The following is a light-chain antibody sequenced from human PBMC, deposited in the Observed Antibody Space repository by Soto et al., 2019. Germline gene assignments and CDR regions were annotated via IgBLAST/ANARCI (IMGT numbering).Light chain of an antibody. CDR3: QQLNSYPLT. CDR1: QTISTY. V-gene: IGKV1-39*01. Sequence: DIQMTQSPSPLSASVGDRVTITCRASQTISTYLNWYQQKPGKAPKLLIYGASSLQSGVPSRFSGSGSGTDFTLTISSLQPEDFGTYYCQQLNSYPLTFGGGTKV. CDR2: GAS. J-gene: IGKJ4*01.